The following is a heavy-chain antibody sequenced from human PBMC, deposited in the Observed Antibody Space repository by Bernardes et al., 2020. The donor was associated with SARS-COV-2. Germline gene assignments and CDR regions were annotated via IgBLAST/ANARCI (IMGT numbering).Heavy chain of an antibody. CDR1: GYTFTSYG. CDR2: ISAYNGTT. D-gene: IGHD3-3*01. V-gene: IGHV1-18*01. CDR3: ARAGTYYDFWSGYSDWFDP. Sequence: ASVKVSCQASGYTFTSYGISWVRQAPGQGLEWMGWISAYNGTTTYAQKLQGRVTMTTDTSTSTAYMELRSLRSDDTAVYYCARAGTYYDFWSGYSDWFDPWGQGTLVTVSS. J-gene: IGHJ5*02.